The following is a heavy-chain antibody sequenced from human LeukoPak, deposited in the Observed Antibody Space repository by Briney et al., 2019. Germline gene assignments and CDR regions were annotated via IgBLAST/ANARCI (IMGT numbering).Heavy chain of an antibody. CDR3: AKVPHYGGNSPYFDS. CDR2: IKEDGSER. J-gene: IGHJ4*02. Sequence: GGSLRLSCAASGFTFTNYAMTWVRQAPGKGLEWVANIKEDGSERYYVDSVKGRFTISRDNAKNSVYLQMASLRAEDTAVYYCAKVPHYGGNSPYFDSWGQGTLVTVSS. CDR1: GFTFTNYA. D-gene: IGHD4-23*01. V-gene: IGHV3-7*05.